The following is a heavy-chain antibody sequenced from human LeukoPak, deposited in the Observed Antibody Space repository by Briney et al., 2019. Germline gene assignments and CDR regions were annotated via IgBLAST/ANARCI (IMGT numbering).Heavy chain of an antibody. CDR3: ARARYQLLPYFDY. D-gene: IGHD2-2*01. CDR2: IYYSGST. Sequence: SETLSLTCTVSGGSINSYYWYWIRQPPGKGLEWIGYIYYSGSTNYNPSLKSRVSISVDTSKNQFSLKLSSVTAADTAIYYCARARYQLLPYFDYWGQGTLVTVSS. J-gene: IGHJ4*02. V-gene: IGHV4-59*01. CDR1: GGSINSYY.